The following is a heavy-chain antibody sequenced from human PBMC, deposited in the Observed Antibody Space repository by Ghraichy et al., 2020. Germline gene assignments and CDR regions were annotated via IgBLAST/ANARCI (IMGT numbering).Heavy chain of an antibody. Sequence: SVKVSCKASGGTFSSYTISWVRQAPGQGLEWMGRIIPILGIANYAQKFQGRVTITADKSTSTAYMELSSLRSEDTAVYYCARVNFGGYINWFDPWGQGTLVTVST. CDR2: IIPILGIA. CDR3: ARVNFGGYINWFDP. V-gene: IGHV1-69*02. CDR1: GGTFSSYT. D-gene: IGHD5-24*01. J-gene: IGHJ5*02.